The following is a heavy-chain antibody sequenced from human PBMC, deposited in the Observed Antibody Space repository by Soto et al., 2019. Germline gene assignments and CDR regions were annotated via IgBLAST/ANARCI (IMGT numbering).Heavy chain of an antibody. D-gene: IGHD1-26*01. CDR2: ISFSGAT. CDR3: AQAIVGPRGPFF. Sequence: SETLSLTCTVSGVSITSYFWSWIRQTPGKGLDWIGSISFSGATYSNPSLKGRAALSVDTSENHLSLTLNSVTSADTAVYYCAQAIVGPRGPFFWGQGTLVTVSS. J-gene: IGHJ4*02. V-gene: IGHV4-59*01. CDR1: GVSITSYF.